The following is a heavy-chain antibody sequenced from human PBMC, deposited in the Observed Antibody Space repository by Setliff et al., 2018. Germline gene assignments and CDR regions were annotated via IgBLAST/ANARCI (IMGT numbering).Heavy chain of an antibody. D-gene: IGHD6-6*01. Sequence: PGGSLRLSCAASGFTFSDYYMSWIRQAPGKGLEWVSYISSSGSAVYYADSVKCRFTISRDNAKNSLYLQMNSLRAEDTAMYYCARLASRRLFSWGQGTLVTVSS. CDR1: GFTFSDYY. J-gene: IGHJ4*02. CDR3: ARLASRRLFS. V-gene: IGHV3-11*01. CDR2: ISSSGSAV.